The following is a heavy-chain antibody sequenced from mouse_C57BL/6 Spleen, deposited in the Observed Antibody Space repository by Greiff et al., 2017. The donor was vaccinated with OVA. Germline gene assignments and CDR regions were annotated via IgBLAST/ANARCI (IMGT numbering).Heavy chain of an antibody. CDR2: ISNGGGST. CDR1: GFTFSDYY. Sequence: EVQLVESGGGLVQPGGSLKLSCAASGFTFSDYYMYWVRQTPEKRLEWVAYISNGGGSTYYPDTVKGRFTISRDNAKNTLYLQMSRLKSEDTAMYYCARADLGNDGYYFYWYFDVWGTGTTVTVSS. CDR3: ARADLGNDGYYFYWYFDV. V-gene: IGHV5-12*01. J-gene: IGHJ1*03. D-gene: IGHD2-3*01.